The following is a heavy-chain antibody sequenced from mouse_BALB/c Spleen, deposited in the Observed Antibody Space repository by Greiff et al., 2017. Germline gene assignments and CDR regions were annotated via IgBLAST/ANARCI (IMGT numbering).Heavy chain of an antibody. CDR2: ISYSGST. J-gene: IGHJ4*01. Sequence: EVQLQESGPGLVKPSQSLSLTCTVTGYSITSDYAWNWIRQFPGNKLEWMGYISYSGSTSYNPSLKSRISITRDTSKNQFFLQLNSVTTEDTAMYYCTRALTARATSRAMDYWGQGTSVTVSS. CDR3: TRALTARATSRAMDY. D-gene: IGHD3-2*01. CDR1: GYSITSDYA. V-gene: IGHV3-2*02.